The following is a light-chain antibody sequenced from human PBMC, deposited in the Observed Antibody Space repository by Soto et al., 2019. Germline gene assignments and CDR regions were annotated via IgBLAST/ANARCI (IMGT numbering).Light chain of an antibody. CDR2: EVS. Sequence: QSALTQPPSASGSPGQSVTISCTGTSSDVGGYNYVSWYQQHPGKAPKLMIYEVSKRPSGVPDHFSGSKSGNTASLTVSGLQAEDEADYYCSSYAGSNYVVFGGGTKVTVL. CDR1: SSDVGGYNY. V-gene: IGLV2-8*01. CDR3: SSYAGSNYVV. J-gene: IGLJ2*01.